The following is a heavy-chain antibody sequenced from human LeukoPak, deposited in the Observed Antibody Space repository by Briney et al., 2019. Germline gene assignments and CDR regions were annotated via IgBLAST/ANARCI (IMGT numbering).Heavy chain of an antibody. Sequence: GGSLRLSCTASGFTFCSSWMRWARPAPGKGLVWVSRINSDGGSTDYADFVKGRFTITRDNAKNTLYLQMNSLRAEDTAVYYCARGPRIAAAGTPPDYWGQGTQVIVSS. CDR3: ARGPRIAAAGTPPDY. CDR2: INSDGGST. V-gene: IGHV3-74*01. D-gene: IGHD6-13*01. CDR1: GFTFCSSW. J-gene: IGHJ4*02.